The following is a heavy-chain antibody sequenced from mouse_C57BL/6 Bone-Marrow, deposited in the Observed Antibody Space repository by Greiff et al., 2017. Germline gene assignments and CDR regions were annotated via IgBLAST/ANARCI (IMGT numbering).Heavy chain of an antibody. CDR2: IDPSDSYT. CDR1: GYTFTSYW. V-gene: IGHV1-69*01. Sequence: QVQLQQPGAELVKPGASVKLSCKASGYTFTSYWMTWVKQRPGQGLEWIGDIDPSDSYTNYNQKFKGKSTLTVDKSSSTVYMQLSSLTSEDSAVYYCAREYYLYAKDYGGQGTSVTVSA. D-gene: IGHD1-1*01. CDR3: AREYYLYAKDY. J-gene: IGHJ4*01.